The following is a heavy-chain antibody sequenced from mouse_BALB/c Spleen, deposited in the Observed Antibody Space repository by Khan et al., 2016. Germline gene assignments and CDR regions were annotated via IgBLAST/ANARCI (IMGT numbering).Heavy chain of an antibody. D-gene: IGHD1-1*01. CDR3: AREGTVPLMDY. CDR1: GYTFTSFW. J-gene: IGHJ4*01. CDR2: IAPGSGST. V-gene: IGHV1S41*01. Sequence: DLVKPGASVKLSCKASGYTFTSFWITWIKQRPGQGLEWIGRIAPGSGSTYYNEMFKGKATLTVDTSSSTAYIHLSSLSSEESAVYVCAREGTVPLMDYWGQRTSVTLAT.